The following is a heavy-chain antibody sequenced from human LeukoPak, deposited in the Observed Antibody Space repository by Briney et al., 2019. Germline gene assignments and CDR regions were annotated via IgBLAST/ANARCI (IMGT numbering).Heavy chain of an antibody. D-gene: IGHD3-9*01. J-gene: IGHJ4*02. V-gene: IGHV4-39*01. Sequence: SETLSLTCTVSGGSISSRPYCWGWIRQPPGKGLEWIGSIYYSGRTYYKPSLKNRVTISVDTSKNQFSLKLNSVTAADTAVYYCVRVFPVYDFLTGYYPYYFDYWGQGTLVTVSS. CDR3: VRVFPVYDFLTGYYPYYFDY. CDR1: GGSISSRPYC. CDR2: IYYSGRT.